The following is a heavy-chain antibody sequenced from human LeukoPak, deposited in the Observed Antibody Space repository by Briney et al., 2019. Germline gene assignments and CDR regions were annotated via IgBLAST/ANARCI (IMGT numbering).Heavy chain of an antibody. CDR2: IYPGDSDT. CDR3: ARFTIPALVVPAAKNNWFDP. J-gene: IGHJ5*02. V-gene: IGHV5-51*01. D-gene: IGHD2-2*01. Sequence: GESLKISCKGSGYSFTSYWIGWVRQMPGKGLEWMGIIYPGDSDTRYSPSFQGQVTISADKSISTAYLQWSSLKASDTAMYYCARFTIPALVVPAAKNNWFDPWGQGTLVTVSS. CDR1: GYSFTSYW.